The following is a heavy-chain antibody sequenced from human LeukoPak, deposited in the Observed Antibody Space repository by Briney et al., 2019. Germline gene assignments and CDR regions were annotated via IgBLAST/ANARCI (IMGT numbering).Heavy chain of an antibody. Sequence: PSETLSLTCAVYGASFSGYYWSWIRQPPGKGLEWVGEINHSGITNYNPSLKRRVTISVGTSKNQFSLKLSSVSAADTAVYFCARQTWFGELLGASWGEGTPVTVSP. J-gene: IGHJ5*02. D-gene: IGHD3-10*01. CDR1: GASFSGYY. V-gene: IGHV4-34*01. CDR2: INHSGIT. CDR3: ARQTWFGELLGAS.